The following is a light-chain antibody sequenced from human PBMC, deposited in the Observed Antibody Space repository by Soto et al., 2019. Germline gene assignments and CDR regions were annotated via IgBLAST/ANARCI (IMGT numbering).Light chain of an antibody. Sequence: DIQMTQSPSSLSASVGDRVTITCRASQSTSNYLNWYQQKPGKAPKLLIYAASTLKSGVPSRFSGGGSGTDFTLTSSSLQPEDFATYYCQQSYSTPITFGQGTRLEIK. V-gene: IGKV1-39*01. CDR1: QSTSNY. J-gene: IGKJ5*01. CDR2: AAS. CDR3: QQSYSTPIT.